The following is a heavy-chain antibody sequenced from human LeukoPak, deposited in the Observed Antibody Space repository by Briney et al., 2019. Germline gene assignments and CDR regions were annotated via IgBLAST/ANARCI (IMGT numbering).Heavy chain of an antibody. V-gene: IGHV3-74*01. J-gene: IGHJ5*02. D-gene: IGHD2-15*01. CDR2: INTDGSDT. CDR3: VRGGPSTWS. CDR1: GFTFSSYW. Sequence: GGSLRLSFAASGFTFSSYWMHWVRQAPGKGLVWVSRINTDGSDTIYADSVRGRFTISRDDAKNTLYLQMNNLRAEDTAVYYCVRGGPSTWSWGQGTLVTVSS.